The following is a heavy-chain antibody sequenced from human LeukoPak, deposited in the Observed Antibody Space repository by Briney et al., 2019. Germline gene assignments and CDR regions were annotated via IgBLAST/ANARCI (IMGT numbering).Heavy chain of an antibody. J-gene: IGHJ5*02. CDR2: INHSGST. D-gene: IGHD2-2*01. CDR3: ARVKVYCSSTSCPLGWFDP. Sequence: SETLSLTCAVYGGSFSGYYWSWIRQPPGKGLEWIGEINHSGSTNYNPSLTSRVTISVDTSKNQFSLKLSSVTAADTAVYYCARVKVYCSSTSCPLGWFDPWGQGTLVTVSS. CDR1: GGSFSGYY. V-gene: IGHV4-34*01.